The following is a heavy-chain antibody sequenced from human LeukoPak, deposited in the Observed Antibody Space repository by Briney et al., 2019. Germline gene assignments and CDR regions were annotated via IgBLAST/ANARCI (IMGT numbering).Heavy chain of an antibody. D-gene: IGHD3-9*01. J-gene: IGHJ4*02. CDR1: GGSFSGYY. Sequence: SETLSLTCAVYGGSFSGYYWSWIRQPPGKGLEWIGEINHSGSTNYNPSLKSRVTISVDTSKNQFSLKLGSVTAADTAVYYCARRRLRYDYWGQGTLVTVSS. V-gene: IGHV4-34*01. CDR2: INHSGST. CDR3: ARRRLRYDY.